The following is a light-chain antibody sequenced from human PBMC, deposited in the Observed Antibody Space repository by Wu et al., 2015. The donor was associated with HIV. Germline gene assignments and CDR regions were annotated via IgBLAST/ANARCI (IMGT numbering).Light chain of an antibody. V-gene: IGKV3-20*01. CDR2: GAS. CDR1: QSVSSDY. CDR3: QQYGPSPS. J-gene: IGKJ2*03. Sequence: EIVLTQSPGTLSLSPGERVTLSCRASQSVSSDYLAWYQKKPGQPPRVLIHGASSRATGIPDRFSGSGSGTDFTLTISGLEPEDFAVYYCQQYGPSPSFGQGTKLEI.